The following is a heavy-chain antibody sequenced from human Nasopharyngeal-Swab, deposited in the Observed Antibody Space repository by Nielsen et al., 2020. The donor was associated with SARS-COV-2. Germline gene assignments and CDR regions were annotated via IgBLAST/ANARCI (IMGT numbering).Heavy chain of an antibody. V-gene: IGHV1-69*13. J-gene: IGHJ3*02. CDR3: ARPANWGSHDAFDI. CDR1: GGTFSSYS. CDR2: IIPIFGKA. D-gene: IGHD7-27*01. Sequence: SVQVSCKASGGTFSSYSISWVRQAPGQGLEWMGGIIPIFGKANYAQKFQGRVTITADESTSTAYIELSSLRSEDTAVYYCARPANWGSHDAFDIWGQGTMGTVSS.